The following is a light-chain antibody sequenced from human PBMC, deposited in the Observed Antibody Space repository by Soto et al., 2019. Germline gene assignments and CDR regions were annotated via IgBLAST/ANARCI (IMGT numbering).Light chain of an antibody. CDR3: QQYNNWRRT. V-gene: IGKV3-15*01. Sequence: EIVMTQSPATLSVSPGERATLSCRASQSVGSNLAWYQHKPAQAPRLLIYGASTRATGIPARFSGSGSETEFTLTISSLQSEDFAVYYCQQYNNWRRTFGQGTKVEIK. CDR1: QSVGSN. J-gene: IGKJ1*01. CDR2: GAS.